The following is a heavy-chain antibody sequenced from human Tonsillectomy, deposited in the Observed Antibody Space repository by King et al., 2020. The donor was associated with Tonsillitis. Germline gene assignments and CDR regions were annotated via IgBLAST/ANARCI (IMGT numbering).Heavy chain of an antibody. J-gene: IGHJ4*02. Sequence: VQLVESGGGLGKPGGSLRLSCAASGFTFSSYSMNWVRQAPGKGLEWVSSISSSSSYIFYADSVKGRFTISRDNAKNSLCLQMNSLRAEDTAVYYCARGGSPGGWYLDYWGQGTLVTVSS. CDR2: ISSSSSYI. D-gene: IGHD6-19*01. CDR1: GFTFSSYS. V-gene: IGHV3-21*01. CDR3: ARGGSPGGWYLDY.